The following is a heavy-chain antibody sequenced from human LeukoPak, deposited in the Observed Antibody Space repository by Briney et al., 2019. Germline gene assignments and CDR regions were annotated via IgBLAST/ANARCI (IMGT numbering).Heavy chain of an antibody. V-gene: IGHV4-59*08. CDR1: GGSISNSY. CDR3: AKQGRVYSSSWIDY. D-gene: IGHD6-13*01. CDR2: VYSSGST. J-gene: IGHJ4*02. Sequence: PSEPLSLPCTVSGGSISNSYWTWLRQPPGEGVEWIGNVYSSGSTNYNPSLMSRITISVDTSKNQFSLKLSSVTAADTAVYYCAKQGRVYSSSWIDYWGQGALVTVSS.